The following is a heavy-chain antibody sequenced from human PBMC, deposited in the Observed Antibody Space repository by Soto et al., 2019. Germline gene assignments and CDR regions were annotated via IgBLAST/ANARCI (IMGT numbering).Heavy chain of an antibody. Sequence: ASVKVSCKASGYTFTSYGISWVRQATGQGLEWMGWMNPNSGNTGYAQKFQGRVTMTRNTSISTAYMELSSLRSEDTAVYYCARVGRIQLWFSNYYYGMDVWGQGTTVTVSS. CDR1: GYTFTSYG. D-gene: IGHD5-18*01. V-gene: IGHV1-8*02. J-gene: IGHJ6*02. CDR2: MNPNSGNT. CDR3: ARVGRIQLWFSNYYYGMDV.